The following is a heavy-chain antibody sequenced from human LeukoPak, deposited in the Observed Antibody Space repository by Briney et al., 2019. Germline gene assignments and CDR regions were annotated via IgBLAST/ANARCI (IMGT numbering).Heavy chain of an antibody. CDR3: ARTGDSSGYSSDAFDI. CDR2: IYPGDSDT. V-gene: IGHV5-51*01. CDR1: GYSFTNYW. D-gene: IGHD3-22*01. Sequence: GESLKISCKGSGYSFTNYWIGWVRQMPGKGLEWMGVIYPGDSDTRYSPSFQGQVTISADKSISTAYLQWSSLKASDTAMYYCARTGDSSGYSSDAFDIWGQGTMVTVSS. J-gene: IGHJ3*02.